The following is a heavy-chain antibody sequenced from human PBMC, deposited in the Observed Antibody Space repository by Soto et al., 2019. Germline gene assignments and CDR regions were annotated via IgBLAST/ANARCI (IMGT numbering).Heavy chain of an antibody. Sequence: QVQLQQSGPGLLKPSETLSLTCSVSGGSITDNYWTWIRQSPGKGLEWVGYIYYTGITNYNPSLKRRVTISLDRSKNQFSLKLDSVTAADTAVYYCARALDYDFWGGRSWFDPWGQGTLVTVSS. CDR1: GGSITDNY. CDR3: ARALDYDFWGGRSWFDP. V-gene: IGHV4-59*01. D-gene: IGHD3-3*01. J-gene: IGHJ5*02. CDR2: IYYTGIT.